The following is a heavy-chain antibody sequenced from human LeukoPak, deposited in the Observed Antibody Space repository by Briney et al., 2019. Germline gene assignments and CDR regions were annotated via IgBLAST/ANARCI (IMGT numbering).Heavy chain of an antibody. Sequence: GGSLRLSCAASGFTFSSYSMNWVRQAPGKGLEWVSYISSSSSTIYYADSVKGRFTISRDNAKNSLYLQMNSLRAEDTAVYYCARGPLLRGHYFDYWGQGTLVTVSS. J-gene: IGHJ4*02. D-gene: IGHD3-22*01. CDR3: ARGPLLRGHYFDY. CDR2: ISSSSSTI. V-gene: IGHV3-48*01. CDR1: GFTFSSYS.